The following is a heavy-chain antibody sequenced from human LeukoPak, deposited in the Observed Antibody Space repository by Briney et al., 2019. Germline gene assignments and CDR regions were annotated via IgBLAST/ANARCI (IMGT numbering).Heavy chain of an antibody. D-gene: IGHD5-24*01. V-gene: IGHV4-61*02. CDR2: IYTSGST. J-gene: IGHJ4*02. Sequence: SQTLSLTCTVSGGSISSGSYYWSWIRQPAGKGLEWIGRIYTSGSTNYNPSLKSRVTISVDTSKNQFSLKLSSVTAADTAVYYCTAEREARHPTDYWGQGTLVTVSS. CDR3: TAEREARHPTDY. CDR1: GGSISSGSYY.